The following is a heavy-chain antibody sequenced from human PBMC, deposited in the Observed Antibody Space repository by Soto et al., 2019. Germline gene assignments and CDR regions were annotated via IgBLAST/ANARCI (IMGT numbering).Heavy chain of an antibody. V-gene: IGHV1-2*02. D-gene: IGHD5-18*01. Sequence: ASVKFSCTGAGYAFTGYYMHWVRQAPGQGLEWMGWINPNSGGTNYAQKFQGRVTMTRDTSISTAYMELSRLRSDDTAVYYCARSTAMRAFDIWGQGTMVTVSS. J-gene: IGHJ3*02. CDR2: INPNSGGT. CDR3: ARSTAMRAFDI. CDR1: GYAFTGYY.